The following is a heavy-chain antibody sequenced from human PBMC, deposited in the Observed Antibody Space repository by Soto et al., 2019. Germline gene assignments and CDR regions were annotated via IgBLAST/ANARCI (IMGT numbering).Heavy chain of an antibody. D-gene: IGHD6-6*01. CDR1: GYTFTSYD. J-gene: IGHJ6*03. CDR3: ARGKRVAARLLQMTHYMDV. CDR2: MNPNSGNT. V-gene: IGHV1-8*01. Sequence: ASVKVSCKASGYTFTSYDINWVRQATGQGLEWMGWMNPNSGNTGYAQKFQGRVTMTRNTSISTAYMELSSLRSEDTAVYYCARGKRVAARLLQMTHYMDVWGKGTTVTVSS.